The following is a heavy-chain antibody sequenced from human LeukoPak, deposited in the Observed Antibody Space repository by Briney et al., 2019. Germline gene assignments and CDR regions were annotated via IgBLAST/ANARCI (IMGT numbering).Heavy chain of an antibody. V-gene: IGHV4-59*01. Sequence: SETLSLTCTVSGGSISSYYWSWIRQPPGKGLEWIGYIYYSGSTNYNPSLKSRVTISVDTSKNQFSLKLSSVTAADTAVYYCARGRSSWEQLTYYYYYYMDVWGKGTTVTVS. CDR2: IYYSGST. CDR3: ARGRSSWEQLTYYYYYYMDV. D-gene: IGHD1-26*01. CDR1: GGSISSYY. J-gene: IGHJ6*03.